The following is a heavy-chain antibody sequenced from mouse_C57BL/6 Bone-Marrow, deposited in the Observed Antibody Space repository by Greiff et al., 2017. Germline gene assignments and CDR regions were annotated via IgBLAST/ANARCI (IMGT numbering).Heavy chain of an antibody. D-gene: IGHD1-1*01. Sequence: VMLVESGPELVKPGASVKLSCKASGYTFTSYDINWLKQRPGQGLEWIGWIYPRDGSTKYNEKFKGKATLTGDTSSSTAYMELHSLTSEDSAVYFCARDYGSSYWYFDVWGTGTTVTVSS. CDR3: ARDYGSSYWYFDV. CDR2: IYPRDGST. CDR1: GYTFTSYD. V-gene: IGHV1-85*01. J-gene: IGHJ1*03.